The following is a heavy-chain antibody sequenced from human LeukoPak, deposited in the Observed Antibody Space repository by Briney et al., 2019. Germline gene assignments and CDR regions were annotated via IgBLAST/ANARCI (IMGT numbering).Heavy chain of an antibody. CDR1: GXXXSTRGVG. J-gene: IGHJ3*02. Sequence: LTCXFSGXXXSTRGVGGGWXXXXPGXALEWLALMYWDDDKRYSPSLKSRLTITKDTSKNQVVLTMTNMDPVDTATYYCAHIGITMIVVDAFDIWGQGTMVTVSS. CDR3: AHIGITMIVVDAFDI. D-gene: IGHD3-22*01. CDR2: MYWDDDK. V-gene: IGHV2-5*02.